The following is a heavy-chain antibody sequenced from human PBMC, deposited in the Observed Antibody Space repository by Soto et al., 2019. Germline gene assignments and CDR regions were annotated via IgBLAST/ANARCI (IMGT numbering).Heavy chain of an antibody. CDR1: GGSFSGYY. V-gene: IGHV4-34*01. CDR3: ERTVMTSSSYYYMDV. CDR2: INHSGGT. D-gene: IGHD2-21*02. Sequence: SETLSLTCAVYGGSFSGYYWSWIRQPPGKGLEWIGEINHSGGTNCSPSLKSRVTISLDTSKNQFSLHLSSVTAADTAVYFCERTVMTSSSYYYMDVWAKGTTVTVSS. J-gene: IGHJ6*03.